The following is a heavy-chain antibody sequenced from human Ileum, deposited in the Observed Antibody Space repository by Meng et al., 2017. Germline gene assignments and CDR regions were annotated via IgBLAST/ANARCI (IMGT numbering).Heavy chain of an antibody. J-gene: IGHJ6*02. CDR2: MKPDESGR. D-gene: IGHD3-10*01. CDR1: GFRFSDYW. V-gene: IGHV3-7*01. Sequence: GESLKISCAATGFRFSDYWMGGVRQAPGKGLEWVADMKPDESGRYYADSVRGRFSISRDNAKNSLSLQMNSLRDEDSGIYYCTRDGDGLDVWGQGTTVTVSS. CDR3: TRDGDGLDV.